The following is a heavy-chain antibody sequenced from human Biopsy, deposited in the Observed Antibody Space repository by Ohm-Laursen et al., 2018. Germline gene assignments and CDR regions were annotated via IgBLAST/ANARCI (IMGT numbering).Heavy chain of an antibody. CDR1: RFSLSTTEVG. CDR2: IYWSGDK. V-gene: IGHV2-5*01. Sequence: PTQTLTLTCTFSRFSLSTTEVGVGWIRQPPGKALEWLALIYWSGDKRYSPSLKSRLTITKDTSKSQVVLTMTNMDPVDTATYYCAHERRWRNFDYWGQGTLVTVSS. D-gene: IGHD4-23*01. CDR3: AHERRWRNFDY. J-gene: IGHJ4*02.